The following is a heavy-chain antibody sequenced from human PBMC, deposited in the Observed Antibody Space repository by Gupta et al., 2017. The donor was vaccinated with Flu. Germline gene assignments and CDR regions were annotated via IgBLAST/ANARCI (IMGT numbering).Heavy chain of an antibody. V-gene: IGHV3-33*01. CDR3: ARLFDSKLLGGMDV. CDR1: AFTFSRYG. Sequence: QVQMVESGGGVVQPGGSLRLSCTASAFTFSRYGIHWVRQAPGKGLEWVAIIWHDGSNYYYTDSVKGRFIISRDNSKDTVYLQMNSLRVEDTAVYYCARLFDSKLLGGMDVWGKGTTVTVSS. CDR2: IWHDGSNY. J-gene: IGHJ6*03. D-gene: IGHD3-22*01.